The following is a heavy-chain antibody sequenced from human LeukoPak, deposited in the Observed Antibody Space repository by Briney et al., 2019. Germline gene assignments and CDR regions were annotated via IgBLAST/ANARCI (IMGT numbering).Heavy chain of an antibody. D-gene: IGHD6-19*01. CDR1: GNTLTSYA. Sequence: ASVKVSCKASGNTLTSYAIHWVRQAPGQRLEWMGWINGDNGNAKYSPEFQGRVTITRDTSASTAYMELSSLRSDDTAVYYCAREEGDHRSSGWYNSWGQGTLVTVSS. CDR3: AREEGDHRSSGWYNS. V-gene: IGHV1-3*01. J-gene: IGHJ5*01. CDR2: INGDNGNA.